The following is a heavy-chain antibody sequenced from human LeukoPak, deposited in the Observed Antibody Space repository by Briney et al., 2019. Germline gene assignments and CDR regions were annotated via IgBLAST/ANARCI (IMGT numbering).Heavy chain of an antibody. CDR2: IYYSGST. CDR1: GGSISGYY. J-gene: IGHJ4*02. Sequence: PSETLSLTCTVSGGSISGYYWSWIRQPPGKGLEWIGYIYYSGSTNYNPSLKSRVTISVDTSKNQFSLKLSSVTAADTAVYYCARSPLYSSSRFDYWGQGTLVTVSS. CDR3: ARSPLYSSSRFDY. D-gene: IGHD6-13*01. V-gene: IGHV4-59*01.